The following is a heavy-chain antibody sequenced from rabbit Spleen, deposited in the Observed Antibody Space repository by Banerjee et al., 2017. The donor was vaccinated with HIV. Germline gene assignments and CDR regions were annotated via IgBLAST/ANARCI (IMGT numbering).Heavy chain of an antibody. V-gene: IGHV1S45*01. J-gene: IGHJ3*01. D-gene: IGHD6-1*01. CDR3: ARSDGASYSYGLDL. CDR1: GVSFSDKDV. CDR2: IDAGGSGDT. Sequence: EQLEESGGGLVKPEGSLTLTCKASGVSFSDKDVMCWVRQAPGKGLELIACIDAGGSGDTYYASWANGRFTMSRTSSTTVTLQVTSLTAADTAIYFCARSDGASYSYGLDLWGPGTLVTVS.